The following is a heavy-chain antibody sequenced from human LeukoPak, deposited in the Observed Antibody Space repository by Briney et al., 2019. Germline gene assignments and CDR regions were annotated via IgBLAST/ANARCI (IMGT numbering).Heavy chain of an antibody. D-gene: IGHD6-13*01. V-gene: IGHV3-30*18. CDR1: GFTFNTYW. J-gene: IGHJ5*02. Sequence: GGSLRLSCAASGFTFNTYWMTWVRQAPGKGLEWVAIVSYDGSNKYYADAVKGRFTISRDNSANTLYLQMNSLRAEDTAVYYCAKDRTGYSSGWCWFDPWGQGTLVTVSS. CDR3: AKDRTGYSSGWCWFDP. CDR2: VSYDGSNK.